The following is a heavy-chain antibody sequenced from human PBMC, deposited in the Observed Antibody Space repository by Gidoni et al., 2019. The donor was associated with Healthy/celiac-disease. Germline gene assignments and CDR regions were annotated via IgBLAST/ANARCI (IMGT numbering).Heavy chain of an antibody. CDR2: ISSSISYI. Sequence: EVQLVESGGGLVKPGGSLRLSCAASGFTFSSYSMNWVRQAPGKGLEWVSSISSSISYIYYADSVKGRFTISRDNAKNSLYLQMNSLRAEDTAVYYCARENGYSYGTLYDYWGQGTLVTVSS. CDR1: GFTFSSYS. D-gene: IGHD5-18*01. J-gene: IGHJ4*02. CDR3: ARENGYSYGTLYDY. V-gene: IGHV3-21*01.